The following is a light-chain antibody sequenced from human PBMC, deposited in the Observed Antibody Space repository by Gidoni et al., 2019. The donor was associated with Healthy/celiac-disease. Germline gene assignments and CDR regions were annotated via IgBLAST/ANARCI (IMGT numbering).Light chain of an antibody. V-gene: IGKV1-33*01. CDR2: AAS. J-gene: IGKJ2*01. CDR1: QDISNY. Sequence: DIQVTQSPSSLSASVGDSVTITCQASQDISNYLNWYPQKPGKAPKLLIYAASNLETGVPSRFSGSGSGTDFTFTISSLQPEDIATYYCQQYDTPYTFGQGTKLEIK. CDR3: QQYDTPYT.